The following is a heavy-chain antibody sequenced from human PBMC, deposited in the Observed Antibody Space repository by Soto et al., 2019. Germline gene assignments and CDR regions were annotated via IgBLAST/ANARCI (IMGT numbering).Heavy chain of an antibody. D-gene: IGHD2-2*01. J-gene: IGHJ6*03. CDR2: IWYDGSNK. CDR1: GFTFSSYG. CDR3: ARGCSSTSCYSHYMDV. V-gene: IGHV3-33*01. Sequence: GGSLRLSCAASGFTFSSYGMHWVRQAPGKGLEWVAVIWYDGSNKYYADSVKGRFTISRDNSKNTLYLQMNSLRAEDTAVYYCARGCSSTSCYSHYMDVWGKGTTVTVSS.